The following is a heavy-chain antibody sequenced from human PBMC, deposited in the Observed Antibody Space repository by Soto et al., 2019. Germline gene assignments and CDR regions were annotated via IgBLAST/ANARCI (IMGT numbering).Heavy chain of an antibody. J-gene: IGHJ6*02. CDR1: GFTFRIYA. Sequence: QVQLVESGGGVVQPGRSLRLSCAASGFTFRIYAMHWVRQAPGKGLECVAVISYDGSNKFYRDSVKGRFTISRDNSKNTLYLQINSLRYEDTAVYYCARGDREDMAVVIGARQGEYGVDVWGQGTTVTVSS. CDR2: ISYDGSNK. D-gene: IGHD2-15*01. CDR3: ARGDREDMAVVIGARQGEYGVDV. V-gene: IGHV3-30-3*01.